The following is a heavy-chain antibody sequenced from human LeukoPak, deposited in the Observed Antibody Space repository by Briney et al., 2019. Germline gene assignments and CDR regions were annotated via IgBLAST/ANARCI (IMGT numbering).Heavy chain of an antibody. CDR3: TRDRITVTGSTWFDP. V-gene: IGHV3-48*03. Sequence: GGSLRLSCAASGFTFSNYEMNWVRQAPGKGLEWLSYITSSGTTIYHADSVKGRFTISRDNAKNSLYLQMNSLTAEDTAVYYCTRDRITVTGSTWFDPWGQGTLVTVSS. CDR2: ITSSGTTI. J-gene: IGHJ5*02. CDR1: GFTFSNYE. D-gene: IGHD6-19*01.